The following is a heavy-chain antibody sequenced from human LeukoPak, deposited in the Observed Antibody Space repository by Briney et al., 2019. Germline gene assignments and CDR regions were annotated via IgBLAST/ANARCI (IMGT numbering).Heavy chain of an antibody. V-gene: IGHV3-33*03. CDR3: AKQGYGSGTYVLDY. D-gene: IGHD3-10*01. CDR2: IWFDGSNK. CDR1: GFTFSNYG. Sequence: GGSLRLSCAASGFTFSNYGMHWVRRAPGKGLEWVALIWFDGSNKDYADSVKGRFTISRDNSNNMLYLQMNSLRTEDTAVYYCAKQGYGSGTYVLDYWGQGTLVTVSS. J-gene: IGHJ4*02.